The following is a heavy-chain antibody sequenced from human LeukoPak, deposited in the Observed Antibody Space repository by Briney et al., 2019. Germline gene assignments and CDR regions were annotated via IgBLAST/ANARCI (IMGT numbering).Heavy chain of an antibody. CDR2: INHSGST. J-gene: IGHJ4*02. V-gene: IGHV4-34*01. Sequence: PPETLSLTCAVYGGSFSGYYWSWIRQPPGKGLEWIGEINHSGSTNYNPSLKSRVTISVDTSKNQFSLKLSSVTAADTAVYYCARGYSYGYYWGQGTLVTVSS. D-gene: IGHD5-18*01. CDR1: GGSFSGYY. CDR3: ARGYSYGYY.